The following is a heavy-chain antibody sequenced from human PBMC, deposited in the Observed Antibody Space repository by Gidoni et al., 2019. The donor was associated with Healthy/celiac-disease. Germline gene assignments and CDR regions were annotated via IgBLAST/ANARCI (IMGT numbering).Heavy chain of an antibody. CDR3: AREVVVVAESEGFDP. CDR2: INPSGGST. D-gene: IGHD2-15*01. J-gene: IGHJ5*02. Sequence: QVQLVQSGAEVKKPGASVKVSCKASGYTFTSYYMHWVRQAPGQGLEWIGIINPSGGSTSYAQKFQGRVTMTRDTSTSTVYMELSSLRSEDTAVYYCAREVVVVAESEGFDPWGQGTLVTVSS. CDR1: GYTFTSYY. V-gene: IGHV1-46*01.